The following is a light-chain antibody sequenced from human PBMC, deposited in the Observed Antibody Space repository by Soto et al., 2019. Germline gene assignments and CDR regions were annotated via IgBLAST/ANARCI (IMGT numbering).Light chain of an antibody. CDR2: GAS. CDR1: QSVGIN. CDR3: HQYNFSPGT. V-gene: IGKV3-15*01. J-gene: IGKJ2*01. Sequence: VMTQSPAILSVSPGESATLSCRASQSVGINLAWYQQRPGRAPRLVIYGASSRATGFPARFSGSGSGTDFTLTISSLQSEDFAVYYCHQYNFSPGTFGQGTKLEIK.